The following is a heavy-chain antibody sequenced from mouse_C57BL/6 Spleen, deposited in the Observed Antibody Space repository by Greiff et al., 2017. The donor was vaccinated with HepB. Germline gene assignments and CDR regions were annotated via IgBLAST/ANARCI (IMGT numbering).Heavy chain of an antibody. CDR3: ARDYYGSSLYFDV. V-gene: IGHV5-4*01. CDR1: GFTFSSYA. Sequence: EVKVEESGGGLVKPGGSLKLSCAASGFTFSSYAMSWVRQTPEKRLEWVATISDGGSYTYYPDNVKGRFTISRDNAKNNLYLQMSHLKSEDTAMYYCARDYYGSSLYFDVWGTGTTVTVSS. CDR2: ISDGGSYT. D-gene: IGHD1-1*01. J-gene: IGHJ1*03.